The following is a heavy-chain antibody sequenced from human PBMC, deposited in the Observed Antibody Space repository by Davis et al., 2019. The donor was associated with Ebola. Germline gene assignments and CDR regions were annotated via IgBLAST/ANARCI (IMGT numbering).Heavy chain of an antibody. CDR3: ARDDPYDYIWGSYAGSGMDV. D-gene: IGHD3-16*01. V-gene: IGHV1-46*01. CDR2: INPSGGST. J-gene: IGHJ6*02. CDR1: GYTFTSYY. Sequence: SVKVSCKASGYTFTSYYMHWVRQAPGQGLEWMGIINPSGGSTSYAQKFQGRVTMTRDTSTSTVYMELSSLRSEDTAVYYCARDDPYDYIWGSYAGSGMDVWGQGTTVTVSS.